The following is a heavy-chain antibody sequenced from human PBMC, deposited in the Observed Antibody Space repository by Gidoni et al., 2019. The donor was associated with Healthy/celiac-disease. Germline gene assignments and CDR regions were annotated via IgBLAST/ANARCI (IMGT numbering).Heavy chain of an antibody. Sequence: QVQLVQSGAEVKKPGSSVKVSCKASGGTFSSSAISWVRQAPGQGLEWMGGIIPIFGTANYAQKFQGRVTITADESTSTAYMELSSLRSEDTAVYYCARWLGYCSSTSCYARYYYMDVWGKGTTVTVSS. CDR1: GGTFSSSA. J-gene: IGHJ6*03. CDR3: ARWLGYCSSTSCYARYYYMDV. V-gene: IGHV1-69*01. D-gene: IGHD2-2*01. CDR2: IIPIFGTA.